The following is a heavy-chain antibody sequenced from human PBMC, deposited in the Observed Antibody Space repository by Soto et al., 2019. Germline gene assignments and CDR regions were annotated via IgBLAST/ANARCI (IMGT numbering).Heavy chain of an antibody. Sequence: SETLSLTCTVSGGSISSGGYYWSWIRQHPGKGLEWIGYIYYSGSTYYNPSLKSRVTISVDTSKNQFSLKLSSVTAADTAVYYCARQSQYDFWSGYYPKQSNWFDPWGQGTLVTVSS. CDR2: IYYSGST. CDR3: ARQSQYDFWSGYYPKQSNWFDP. D-gene: IGHD3-3*01. J-gene: IGHJ5*02. CDR1: GGSISSGGYY. V-gene: IGHV4-31*03.